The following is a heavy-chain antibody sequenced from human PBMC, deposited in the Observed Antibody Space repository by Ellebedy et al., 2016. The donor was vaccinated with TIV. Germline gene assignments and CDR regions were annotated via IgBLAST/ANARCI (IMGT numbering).Heavy chain of an antibody. CDR1: GGSISSSSYY. CDR3: ARLGAVGDWFDP. Sequence: MPSETLSLTCTVSGGSISSSSYYWSWIRQPPGKGLEWIGYIYYSGSTNYNPSLKSRVTISVDTSKNQFSLKLSSVTAADTAVYYCARLGAVGDWFDPWGQGTLVTVSS. V-gene: IGHV4-61*05. J-gene: IGHJ5*02. D-gene: IGHD6-19*01. CDR2: IYYSGST.